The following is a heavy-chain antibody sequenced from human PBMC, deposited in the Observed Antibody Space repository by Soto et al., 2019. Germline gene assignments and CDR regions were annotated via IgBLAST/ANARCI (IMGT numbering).Heavy chain of an antibody. CDR2: ISSSSSTI. V-gene: IGHV3-48*02. CDR3: ARVEYSSSLWGFNYYGMDV. CDR1: GFTFSSYS. J-gene: IGHJ6*02. Sequence: EVQLVESGGGLVQPGGSLRLSCAASGFTFSSYSMNWVRQAPGKGLEWVSYISSSSSTIYYADSVKGRFTISRDNAKNSLYLQMNSLRDEDTAVYYCARVEYSSSLWGFNYYGMDVWGQGTTVTVSS. D-gene: IGHD6-6*01.